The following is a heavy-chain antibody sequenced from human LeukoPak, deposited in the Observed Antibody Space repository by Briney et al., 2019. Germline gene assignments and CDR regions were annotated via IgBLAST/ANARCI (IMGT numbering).Heavy chain of an antibody. CDR3: ARDYYDYVWGSYRQSPHWFDP. J-gene: IGHJ5*02. CDR2: IKQDGSEK. D-gene: IGHD3-16*02. V-gene: IGHV3-7*01. CDR1: GFTFSSYW. Sequence: GGSLRLSCAASGFTFSSYWMSWVRQAPGKGLEWVANIKQDGSEKYYVDSVKGRFTISRDNAKNSLYLQMNSLRAEDTAVYYCARDYYDYVWGSYRQSPHWFDPWGQGTLVTVSS.